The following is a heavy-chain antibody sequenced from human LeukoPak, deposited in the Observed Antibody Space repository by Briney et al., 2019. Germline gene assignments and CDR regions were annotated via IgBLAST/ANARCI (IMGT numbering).Heavy chain of an antibody. Sequence: GASVKVSCKASGYTFTGYYMHWVRQAPGQGLEWMGWINPNSGGTNYGQKFQGRVTMTRDTSISTAYMELSRLRSDDTAVYYCAREPLNYYGSGSYWYYMDVWGKGTTVTISS. D-gene: IGHD3-10*01. J-gene: IGHJ6*03. CDR1: GYTFTGYY. V-gene: IGHV1-2*02. CDR2: INPNSGGT. CDR3: AREPLNYYGSGSYWYYMDV.